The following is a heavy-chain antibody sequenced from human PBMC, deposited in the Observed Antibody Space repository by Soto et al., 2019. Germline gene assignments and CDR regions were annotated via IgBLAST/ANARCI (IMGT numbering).Heavy chain of an antibody. CDR3: SIWEVVPSYHSSMDV. V-gene: IGHV3-48*02. CDR1: GYTVTAYR. CDR2: ISASSTII. J-gene: IGHJ6*02. Sequence: HLGGTLGPSCAASGYTVTAYRMSWVRQASGKGLEWVSYISASSTIIYYADSVKGRFTVSRDNAKQSLYLQMNSLRDEDTAMYSWSIWEVVPSYHSSMDVCGEGTKVTVS. D-gene: IGHD2-15*01.